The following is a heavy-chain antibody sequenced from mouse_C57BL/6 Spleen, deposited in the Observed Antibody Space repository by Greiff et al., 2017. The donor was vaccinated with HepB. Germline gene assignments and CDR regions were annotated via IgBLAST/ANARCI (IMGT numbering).Heavy chain of an antibody. CDR3: TRRYYGSSLYFDY. D-gene: IGHD1-1*01. V-gene: IGHV1-5*01. CDR2: IYPGNSDT. Sequence: VQLQQSGTVLARPGASVKMSCKTSGYTFTSYWMHWVKQRPGQSLEWIGAIYPGNSDTSYNQKFKGKAKLTAVTSASTAYMELSSLTNEDSAVYDCTRRYYGSSLYFDYWGQGTTLTVSS. J-gene: IGHJ2*01. CDR1: GYTFTSYW.